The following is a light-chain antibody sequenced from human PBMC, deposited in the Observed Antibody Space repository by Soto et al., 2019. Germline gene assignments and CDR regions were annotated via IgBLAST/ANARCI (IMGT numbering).Light chain of an antibody. CDR3: QQYGSSPPFT. CDR1: QSVSSSY. J-gene: IGKJ3*01. CDR2: GAS. Sequence: EIVLTQSPGTLSLSPGERATLSCRASQSVSSSYLAWYQQKPGQAPRLLIYGASSRATGIPDRFSGSGSGTDFNLTISRLEPEDLAVYYCQQYGSSPPFTFGPGTKVDIK. V-gene: IGKV3-20*01.